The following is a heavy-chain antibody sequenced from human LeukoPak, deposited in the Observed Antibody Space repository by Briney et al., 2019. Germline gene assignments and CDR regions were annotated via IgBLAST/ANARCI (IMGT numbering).Heavy chain of an antibody. V-gene: IGHV4-38-2*02. CDR2: IYHSGST. CDR1: GSSISSGYY. J-gene: IGHJ4*02. D-gene: IGHD3-16*01. CDR3: AIMGDPGY. Sequence: SETLSLTCTDSGSSISSGYYWGWIRQPPGKGLEWIGSIYHSGSTYYNPSLKSRVTISVDTSKNQFSLKLSSVTAADTAVYYCAIMGDPGYWGQGSLVTVSS.